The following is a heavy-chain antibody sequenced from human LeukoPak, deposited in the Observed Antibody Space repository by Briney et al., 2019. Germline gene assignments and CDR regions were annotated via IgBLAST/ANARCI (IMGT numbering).Heavy chain of an antibody. J-gene: IGHJ2*01. D-gene: IGHD3/OR15-3a*01. CDR3: AKDREGSAMISGVFDL. CDR1: GFIFSRDS. V-gene: IGHV3-48*01. Sequence: PGGSLRLSCEASGFIFSRDSMNWVRQAPGKGLEWISYISHDSGVRYYADSVRGRFTISRDNAKNTVSLQLSSLRVEDTAVYFCAKDREGSAMISGVFDLWGRGTLVTVSS. CDR2: ISHDSGVR.